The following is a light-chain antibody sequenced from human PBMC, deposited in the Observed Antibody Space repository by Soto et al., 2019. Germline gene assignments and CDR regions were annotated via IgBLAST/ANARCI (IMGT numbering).Light chain of an antibody. V-gene: IGKV3-20*01. J-gene: IGKJ5*01. Sequence: EIVLTQSPGTLSLSPGEGATLSCRAAQHISRSYVAWYQQRPGQGPRLLIYGASSRATGIPDRFSGSGSGTDFTLSIRRLEPEDFAMYYCQHYGSSSITFGQGTRLEIK. CDR1: QHISRSY. CDR2: GAS. CDR3: QHYGSSSIT.